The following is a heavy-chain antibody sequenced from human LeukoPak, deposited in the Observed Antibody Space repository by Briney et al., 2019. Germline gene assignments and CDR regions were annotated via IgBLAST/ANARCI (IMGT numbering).Heavy chain of an antibody. CDR2: INDRGGYI. V-gene: IGHV3-23*01. Sequence: GGSLRLSCAASGFTFSMYSMAWVRQAPGKGLEWVSVINDRGGYIQDADSVKGRFTISRDNYQNTLFLQMNSLRAEDTAVYYCVRERDRGIDVADDFDYWGQGTLVTASS. CDR3: VRERDRGIDVADDFDY. CDR1: GFTFSMYS. D-gene: IGHD6-19*01. J-gene: IGHJ4*02.